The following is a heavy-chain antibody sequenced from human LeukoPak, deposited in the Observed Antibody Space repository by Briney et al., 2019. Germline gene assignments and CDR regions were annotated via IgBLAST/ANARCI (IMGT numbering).Heavy chain of an antibody. CDR2: ISSSGSTI. CDR1: GFTFSDYY. J-gene: IGHJ4*02. D-gene: IGHD3-10*01. V-gene: IGHV3-11*01. Sequence: GGSLRLSCAASGFTFSDYYMSRIRQAPGKGLEWVSYISSSGSTIYYADSVKGRFTISRDNSKNTLYLQMNSLRAEDTAVYYCAREDYYGSGSLDYWGQGTLVTVSS. CDR3: AREDYYGSGSLDY.